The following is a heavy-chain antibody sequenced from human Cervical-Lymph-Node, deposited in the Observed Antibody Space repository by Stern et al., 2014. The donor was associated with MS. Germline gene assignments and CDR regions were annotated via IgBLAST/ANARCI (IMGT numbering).Heavy chain of an antibody. V-gene: IGHV5-51*03. CDR3: ARPWSSSWDPMDV. J-gene: IGHJ6*02. CDR1: GYSFTSYW. D-gene: IGHD6-13*01. Sequence: VQLVQSGAEVKKPGESLKISCKGSGYSFTSYWIGWVRQVPGKGLEWMGIVYPGDSDTRYSPYLQGQGTISGDKSISSAYLQWSSLKASDTAMYYCARPWSSSWDPMDVWGQGTTFTVSS. CDR2: VYPGDSDT.